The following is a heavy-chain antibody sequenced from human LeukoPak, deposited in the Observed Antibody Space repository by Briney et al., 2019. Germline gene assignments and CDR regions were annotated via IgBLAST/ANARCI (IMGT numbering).Heavy chain of an antibody. Sequence: SQSLSLVCVICGDSVSSNSAASNWISRSPARFLGWLGRTYYRSKWYNDYAVSVNSRMTITPDTSKNQFSLQLNSVTPEDTAVYYCARGIAVAGKSGYFQHWGQGTLVTVSS. CDR3: ARGIAVAGKSGYFQH. J-gene: IGHJ1*01. D-gene: IGHD6-19*01. V-gene: IGHV6-1*01. CDR2: TYYRSKWYN. CDR1: GDSVSSNSAA.